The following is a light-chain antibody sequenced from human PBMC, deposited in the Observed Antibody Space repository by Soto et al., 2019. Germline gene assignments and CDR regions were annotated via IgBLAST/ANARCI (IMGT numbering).Light chain of an antibody. CDR1: QSLAGRY. V-gene: IGKV3-20*01. J-gene: IGKJ3*01. Sequence: EIVLTQSPGTLSLSPGERATLFCRASQSLAGRYLAWYQQKPGQAPRLLIYGASSRATDIPDRFSGSGSGTDFTLTITRLEPEYYAVYFCQQGYTFGPGTKVDIK. CDR2: GAS. CDR3: QQGYT.